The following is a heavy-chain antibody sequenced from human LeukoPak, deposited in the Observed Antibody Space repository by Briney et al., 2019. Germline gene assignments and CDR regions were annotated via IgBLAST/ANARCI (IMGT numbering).Heavy chain of an antibody. D-gene: IGHD3-16*01. CDR3: ARPRMGGFDP. Sequence: SETLSLTCAVSGYSISSGYYWGWIRQPPGKGLEWIGSIYHSGSTYYNPPLKSRVTISVDTSKNQFSLTLSSVTAADTAVYYCARPRMGGFDPWGQGPLVTVSS. CDR1: GYSISSGYY. CDR2: IYHSGST. J-gene: IGHJ5*02. V-gene: IGHV4-38-2*01.